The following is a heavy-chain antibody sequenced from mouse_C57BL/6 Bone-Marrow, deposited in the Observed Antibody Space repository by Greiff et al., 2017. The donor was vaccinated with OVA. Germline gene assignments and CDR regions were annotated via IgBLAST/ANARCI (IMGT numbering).Heavy chain of an antibody. CDR1: GYAFSSSW. V-gene: IGHV1-82*01. CDR3: ARSDFLLAY. Sequence: VKLMESGPELVKPGASVKISCKASGYAFSSSWMNWVKQRPGKGLEWIGRIYPGDGDTNYNGKFKGKATLTADKSSSTAYMQLSSLTSEDSAVYFCARSDFLLAYWGQGTLVTVSA. CDR2: IYPGDGDT. D-gene: IGHD1-1*01. J-gene: IGHJ3*01.